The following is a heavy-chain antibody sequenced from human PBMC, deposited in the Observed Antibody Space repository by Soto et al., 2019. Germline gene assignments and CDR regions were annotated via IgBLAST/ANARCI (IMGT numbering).Heavy chain of an antibody. CDR3: ARRGDYIDAGYLDY. V-gene: IGHV4-4*02. CDR1: GGSISSSNW. CDR2: IYHSGST. D-gene: IGHD4-17*01. Sequence: PSETLSLTCAVSGGSISSSNWWSWVRQPPGKGLEWIGEIYHSGSTNYNPSLKSRVTISVDKSKNQFSLKLSSVTAADTAVYYCARRGDYIDAGYLDYWGQGTLVTVSS. J-gene: IGHJ4*03.